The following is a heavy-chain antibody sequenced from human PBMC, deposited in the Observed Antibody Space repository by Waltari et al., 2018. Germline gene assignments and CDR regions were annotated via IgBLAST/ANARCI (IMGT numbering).Heavy chain of an antibody. V-gene: IGHV1-2*02. Sequence: QVQLVQSGAEVKKPGASVKVSCKASGYTFTGYYMHWVRQAPGQGLERMGWINPNSGGTNYAQKVHGRVTITRDTSISTAYMELSRLRSDDTAVYYCARGIRGCWSGNAFDIWGQGTMVTVSS. J-gene: IGHJ3*02. D-gene: IGHD3-3*01. CDR1: GYTFTGYY. CDR2: INPNSGGT. CDR3: ARGIRGCWSGNAFDI.